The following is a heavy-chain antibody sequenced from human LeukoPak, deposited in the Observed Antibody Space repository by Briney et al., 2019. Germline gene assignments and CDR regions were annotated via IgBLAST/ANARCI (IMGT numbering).Heavy chain of an antibody. CDR1: GGSIRSYY. CDR2: IHAGGGT. CDR3: ARDPGADSSGWYRGY. Sequence: PSETLSLTCTVSGGSIRSYYWSWIRQPAGKGLEYIGRIHAGGGTNYNPSLKSRVTMSLDTSKNQFSLKLRSVTAADTAVYYCARDPGADSSGWYRGYWGQGTLVTVSS. V-gene: IGHV4-4*07. D-gene: IGHD6-19*01. J-gene: IGHJ4*02.